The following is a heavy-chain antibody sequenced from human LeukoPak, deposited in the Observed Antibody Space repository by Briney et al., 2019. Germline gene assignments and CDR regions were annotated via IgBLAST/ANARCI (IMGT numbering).Heavy chain of an antibody. CDR3: ARTKPLDPFDF. V-gene: IGHV4-59*01. Sequence: SKTLSLTCTVSGGSISSYYWSWIRQPPGKGLEWIGYIYYSGNTYYNPSLKSRVTISVDTSKNQFSLKVNSVTAADTAVYYCARTKPLDPFDFWGQGTLVTVSS. CDR2: IYYSGNT. J-gene: IGHJ3*01. CDR1: GGSISSYY.